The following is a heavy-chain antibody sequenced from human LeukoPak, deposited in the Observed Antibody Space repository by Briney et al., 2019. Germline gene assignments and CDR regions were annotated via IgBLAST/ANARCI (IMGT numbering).Heavy chain of an antibody. V-gene: IGHV4-4*07. J-gene: IGHJ4*02. D-gene: IGHD2-2*01. CDR3: ARGGEDIVVVPAGIPYYFDY. CDR2: IYTSGST. CDR1: GGSISSYY. Sequence: SETLSLTCTVSGGSISSYYWSWIRQPAGKGLEWIGRIYTSGSTNYNPSLKSRVTMSVDTSKNQFSLKLSSVTAADTAVYYCARGGEDIVVVPAGIPYYFDYWGQGTLVTVSS.